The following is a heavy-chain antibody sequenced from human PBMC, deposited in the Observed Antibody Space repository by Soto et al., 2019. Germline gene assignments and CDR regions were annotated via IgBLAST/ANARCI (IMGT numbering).Heavy chain of an antibody. CDR3: SRGDATKIVVTTYYGMDV. CDR1: GGTLRNYG. D-gene: IGHD4-17*01. Sequence: QVQLVQSGAEVKKPGSSVRVSCKASGGTLRNYGISWVRQAPGQGLEWMGGIIPVFGTANYAQKFQGRVTITADESTSTGYMDVTRLRSEDTAVYYCSRGDATKIVVTTYYGMDVWGQGTTVTVSS. V-gene: IGHV1-69*12. CDR2: IIPVFGTA. J-gene: IGHJ6*02.